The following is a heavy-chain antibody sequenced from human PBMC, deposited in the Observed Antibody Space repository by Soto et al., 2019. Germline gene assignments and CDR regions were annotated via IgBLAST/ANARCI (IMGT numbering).Heavy chain of an antibody. D-gene: IGHD3-22*01. CDR2: ISYDGSNK. Sequence: PGGSLRLSCAASGFTFSSYGMHWVRQAPGKGLEWVAVISYDGSNKYYADSVKGRFTISRDNSKNTLYLQMNSLRAEDTAVYYCAKDLSPWFLRSALDYWGQGTLVTVSS. J-gene: IGHJ4*02. V-gene: IGHV3-30*18. CDR1: GFTFSSYG. CDR3: AKDLSPWFLRSALDY.